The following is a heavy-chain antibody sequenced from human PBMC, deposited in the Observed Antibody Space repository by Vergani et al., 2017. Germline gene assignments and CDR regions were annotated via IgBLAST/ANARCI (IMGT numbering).Heavy chain of an antibody. CDR2: ISSSSSYI. D-gene: IGHD2-15*01. V-gene: IGHV3-21*01. CDR3: AREGCSGGSCYSTPAYYYGMDV. J-gene: IGHJ6*02. CDR1: GFTFSSYS. Sequence: EVQLVESGGGLVKPWGSLRLSCAASGFTFSSYSMNWVRQAPGKGLEWVSSISSSSSYIYYADSVKGRFTISRDNAKNSLYLQMNSLRAEDTAVYYCAREGCSGGSCYSTPAYYYGMDVWGQGTTVTVSS.